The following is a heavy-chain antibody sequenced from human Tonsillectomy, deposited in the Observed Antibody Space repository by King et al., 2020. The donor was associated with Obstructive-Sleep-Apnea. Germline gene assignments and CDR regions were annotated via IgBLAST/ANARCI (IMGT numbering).Heavy chain of an antibody. CDR3: ARDRRSLDAFDL. J-gene: IGHJ3*01. D-gene: IGHD2-15*01. CDR2: TYYRSKWCF. CDR1: GDSVSSNSAA. Sequence: VQLQQSGPGLVNPSQTLSLTCVISGDSVSSNSAAWNWIRVSPSRGLEWLGRTYYRSKWCFDYAASVKSRIIINPDTSRNQLSLQLNSVTPEDTAMYYSARDRRSLDAFDLWGQGTMVTVSS. V-gene: IGHV6-1*01.